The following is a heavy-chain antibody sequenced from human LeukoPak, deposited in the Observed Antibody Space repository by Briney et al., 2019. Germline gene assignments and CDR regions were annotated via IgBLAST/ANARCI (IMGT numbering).Heavy chain of an antibody. Sequence: SETLSLTCTVSGGSISSYHWSWIRQPPGKGLECIGFIYYSGSTYYNPSLKSRVTISVDTSKNQFSLKLSSVTAADTAVYYCARHEHGDPFGYWGQGTLVTVSS. CDR2: IYYSGST. J-gene: IGHJ4*02. V-gene: IGHV4-59*04. CDR1: GGSISSYH. D-gene: IGHD4-17*01. CDR3: ARHEHGDPFGY.